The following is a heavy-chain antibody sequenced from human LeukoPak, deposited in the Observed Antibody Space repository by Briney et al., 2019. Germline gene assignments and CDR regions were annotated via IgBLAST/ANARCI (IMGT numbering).Heavy chain of an antibody. V-gene: IGHV3-21*01. D-gene: IGHD3-10*01. CDR3: ARDDYYGSGSYYTKGMDV. CDR1: GFTFSSYS. Sequence: PGGSLRLSCAASGFTFSSYSMNWVRQAPGKGLEWVSSISSSSSYIYYADSVKGRFTNSRDNAKNSLYLQMNSLRAGDTAVYYCARDDYYGSGSYYTKGMDVWGQGTTVTVSS. CDR2: ISSSSSYI. J-gene: IGHJ6*02.